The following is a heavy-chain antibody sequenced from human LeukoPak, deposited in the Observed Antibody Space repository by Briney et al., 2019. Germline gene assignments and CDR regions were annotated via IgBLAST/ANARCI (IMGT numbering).Heavy chain of an antibody. Sequence: GGSLRLSCAASGFTFNTYTMNWVRQAPGKGLEWVSYISGSSGIIDYADSVKGRFTISRDNAKNSLYLQMNSLRAEDTAVYYCARVGPGEVTVDYWGQGTLVTVSS. CDR1: GFTFNTYT. CDR3: ARVGPGEVTVDY. D-gene: IGHD3-10*01. J-gene: IGHJ4*02. V-gene: IGHV3-21*05. CDR2: ISGSSGII.